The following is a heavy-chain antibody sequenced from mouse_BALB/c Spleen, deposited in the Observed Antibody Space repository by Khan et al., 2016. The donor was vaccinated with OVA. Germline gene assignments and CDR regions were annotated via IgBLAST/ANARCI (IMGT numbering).Heavy chain of an antibody. CDR1: GYTFSSYW. Sequence: QVQLKESGGDLMKPGASVKISCKATGYTFSSYWIEWVKQRPGHGLEWIGQIFPGSVSTTYNEKFTGKATFTADTSSNTAYLQLSRLTSEDSAVDYCARGGYGGFAYWGQGTLVTVSA. V-gene: IGHV1-9*01. CDR3: ARGGYGGFAY. D-gene: IGHD2-2*01. J-gene: IGHJ3*01. CDR2: IFPGSVST.